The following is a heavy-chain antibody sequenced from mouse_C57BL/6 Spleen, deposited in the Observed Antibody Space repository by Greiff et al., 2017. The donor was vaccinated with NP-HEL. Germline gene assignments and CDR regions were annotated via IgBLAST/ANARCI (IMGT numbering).Heavy chain of an antibody. CDR1: GYTFTDYN. V-gene: IGHV1-18*01. D-gene: IGHD2-4*01. J-gene: IGHJ3*01. CDR2: INPNNGGT. Sequence: VQLQQSGPELVKPGASVKIPCKASGYTFTDYNMDWVKQSHGKSLEWIGDINPNNGGTIYNQKFKGKATLTVDKSSSTAYMELRSLTSEDTAVYYCARRVYYDCDDWFAYWGQGTLVTVSA. CDR3: ARRVYYDCDDWFAY.